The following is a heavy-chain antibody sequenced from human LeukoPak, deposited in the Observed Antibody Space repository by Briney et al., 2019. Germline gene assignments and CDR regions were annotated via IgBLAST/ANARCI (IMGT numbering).Heavy chain of an antibody. CDR3: AKDLTVIIPAAGCY. V-gene: IGHV3-30*02. CDR1: GFTFSSYG. J-gene: IGHJ4*02. D-gene: IGHD2-2*01. Sequence: QPGRSLRLSCAASGFTFSSYGMHRVRQAPGKGLEWVAFIRYDGSNKYYADSVKGRFTVSRDNSKNTLYLQMISLRAEDTAVYYCAKDLTVIIPAAGCYWGQGTLVTVSS. CDR2: IRYDGSNK.